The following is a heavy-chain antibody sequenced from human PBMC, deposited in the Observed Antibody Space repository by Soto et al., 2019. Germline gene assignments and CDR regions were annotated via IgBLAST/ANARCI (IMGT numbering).Heavy chain of an antibody. Sequence: VQLVESGGGVVQPGRSLRLSCAASGFTFSSYAMHWVRQAPGKGLEWVAVISYDGSNKYYADSVKGRFTISRDNSKNTLYLQMNSLRAEDTAVYYCARDLGVDFWSGYSLYYYYGMDVWGQGTTVTVSS. CDR3: ARDLGVDFWSGYSLYYYYGMDV. V-gene: IGHV3-30-3*01. CDR1: GFTFSSYA. J-gene: IGHJ6*02. D-gene: IGHD3-3*01. CDR2: ISYDGSNK.